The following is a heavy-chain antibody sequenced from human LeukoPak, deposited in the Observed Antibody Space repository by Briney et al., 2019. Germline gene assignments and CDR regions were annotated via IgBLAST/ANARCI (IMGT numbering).Heavy chain of an antibody. J-gene: IGHJ3*02. V-gene: IGHV3-23*01. CDR3: AEGYYSYGPAYNDAFDI. Sequence: PGGSLRLSCAASGFTFSSYAMSWVRQAPGKGLEWVSAISGSGGSTYYADSVKGRFTISRDNSKNTLYLQMNSLRAEDTAVYYCAEGYYSYGPAYNDAFDIWGQGTMVTVSS. D-gene: IGHD5-18*01. CDR2: ISGSGGST. CDR1: GFTFSSYA.